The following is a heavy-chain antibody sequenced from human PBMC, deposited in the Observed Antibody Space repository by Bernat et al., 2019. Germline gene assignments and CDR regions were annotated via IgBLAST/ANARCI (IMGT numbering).Heavy chain of an antibody. V-gene: IGHV4-61*01. D-gene: IGHD4-17*01. J-gene: IGHJ4*02. Sequence: QVQLQESGPGLVKPSDTLSLTFTVSGGSVSSGSYYWSWIRQPPGKGLEWIGYIYYSGSTNYNPSLKSRVTISVDTSKNQFSLKLSSVTAADTAVYYCARATEAAYGDYGRSTVEWGLDYWGQGTLVTVSS. CDR2: IYYSGST. CDR1: GGSVSSGSYY. CDR3: ARATEAAYGDYGRSTVEWGLDY.